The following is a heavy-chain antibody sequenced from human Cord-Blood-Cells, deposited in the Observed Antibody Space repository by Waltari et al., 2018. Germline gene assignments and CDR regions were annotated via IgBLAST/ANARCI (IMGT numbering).Heavy chain of an antibody. V-gene: IGHV1-69*01. Sequence: QVQLVQSGAEVKKPGSSVKVSCKASGGTFSSYAISWVRQAPGQGLEWMGXXMPXXGTXXXAQXXXGRVTITADESTSTAYMELSSLRSEDTAVYYCARERQQLVAHDAFDIWGQGTMVTVSS. CDR1: GGTFSSYA. CDR2: XMPXXGTX. D-gene: IGHD6-13*01. CDR3: ARERQQLVAHDAFDI. J-gene: IGHJ3*02.